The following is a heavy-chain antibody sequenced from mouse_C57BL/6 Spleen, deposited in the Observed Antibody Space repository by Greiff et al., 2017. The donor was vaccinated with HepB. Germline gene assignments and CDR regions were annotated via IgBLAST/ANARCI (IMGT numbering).Heavy chain of an antibody. V-gene: IGHV14-1*01. Sequence: EVKLVESGAELVRPGASVKLSCTASGFNIKDYYMHWVKQRPEQGLEWIGRIDPEDGDTEYAPKFQGKATMTADTSSNTAYLQLSSLTSEDTAVYYCTTGRGSSYGYFDVWGTGTTVTVSS. D-gene: IGHD1-1*01. CDR1: GFNIKDYY. CDR2: IDPEDGDT. J-gene: IGHJ1*03. CDR3: TTGRGSSYGYFDV.